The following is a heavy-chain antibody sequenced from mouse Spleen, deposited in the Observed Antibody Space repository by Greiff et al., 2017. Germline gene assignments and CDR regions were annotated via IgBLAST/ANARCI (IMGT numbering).Heavy chain of an antibody. CDR2: IYPGNVNT. CDR1: GYTFTSYY. J-gene: IGHJ4*01. CDR3: ARYGPTGAMDY. Sequence: VQLQQSGPELVKPGASVRISCKASGYTFTSYYIHWVKQRPGQGLEWIGWIYPGNVNTKYNEKFKGKATLTADKSSSTAYMQLSSLTSEDSAVYFCARYGPTGAMDYWGQGTSVTVSS. D-gene: IGHD1-1*01. V-gene: IGHV1S56*01.